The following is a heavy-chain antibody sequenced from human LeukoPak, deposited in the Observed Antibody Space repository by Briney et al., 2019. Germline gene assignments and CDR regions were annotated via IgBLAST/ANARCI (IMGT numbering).Heavy chain of an antibody. CDR1: GGSISSYY. CDR3: ARRGGSGRSFDY. V-gene: IGHV4-4*08. D-gene: IGHD3-10*01. J-gene: IGHJ4*02. CDR2: IYSSGST. Sequence: SSETLSLTCTVSGGSISSYYWSWIRQSPGKGLEWIGNIYSSGSTYYNPSLKSRVAISVDTSKNQFSLKLSSVTAADTAVYYCARRGGSGRSFDYWGQGTLVTVSS.